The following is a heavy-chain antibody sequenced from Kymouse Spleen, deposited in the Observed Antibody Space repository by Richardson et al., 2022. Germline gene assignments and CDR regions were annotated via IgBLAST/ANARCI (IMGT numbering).Heavy chain of an antibody. D-gene: IGHD3-10*01. CDR2: IYYSGST. CDR1: GGSISSYY. CDR3: ARGEVLWFGERWFDP. Sequence: QVQLQESGPGLVKPSETLSLTCTVSGGSISSYYWSWIRQPPGKGLEWIGYIYYSGSTNYNPSLKSRVTISVDTSKNQFSLKLSSVTAADTAVYYCARGEVLWFGERWFDPWGQGTLVTVSS. J-gene: IGHJ5*02. V-gene: IGHV4-59*01.